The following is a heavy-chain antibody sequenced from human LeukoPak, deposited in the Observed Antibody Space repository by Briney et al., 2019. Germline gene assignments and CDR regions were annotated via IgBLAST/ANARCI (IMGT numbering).Heavy chain of an antibody. J-gene: IGHJ4*02. CDR2: IKRKTDGGTT. Sequence: GGSLRLSCAASGFTFSNAWMSWVRQAPGKGLEWIGRIKRKTDGGTTDYAAPVKGRFSISRDDSKNTLYLQMNSLKTEDAAVYYCTTLGTFDYWGQGTLVTVSS. CDR1: GFTFSNAW. V-gene: IGHV3-15*01. CDR3: TTLGTFDY. D-gene: IGHD1-1*01.